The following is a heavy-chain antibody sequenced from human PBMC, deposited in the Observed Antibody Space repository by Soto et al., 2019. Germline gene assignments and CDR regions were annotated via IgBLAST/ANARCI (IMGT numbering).Heavy chain of an antibody. Sequence: PGESLKISCKGSGYSFTSYWIGWVRQMPGKGLEWMGIIYPGDSDTRYSPSFQGQVTISADKSISTAYLQWSSLKASDTAMYYCARQGFYGSRRRSSNFDYWGQGTLVTVSS. CDR1: GYSFTSYW. V-gene: IGHV5-51*01. D-gene: IGHD3-10*01. CDR2: IYPGDSDT. J-gene: IGHJ4*02. CDR3: ARQGFYGSRRRSSNFDY.